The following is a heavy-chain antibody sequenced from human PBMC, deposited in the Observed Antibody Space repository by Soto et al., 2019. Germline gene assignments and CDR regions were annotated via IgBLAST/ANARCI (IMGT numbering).Heavy chain of an antibody. D-gene: IGHD7-27*01. Sequence: QVQLVESGGGVVQPGRSLRLSCAASGFTFSSYGMHWVRQAPGKGLEWVALISYEGSNKYYADSVKGRFTISRDNSKNTLYLQMNSLRTEDTAVYYCAKDLGHGGRGAFDIWGQGTMVTVSS. J-gene: IGHJ3*02. CDR1: GFTFSSYG. CDR3: AKDLGHGGRGAFDI. V-gene: IGHV3-30*18. CDR2: ISYEGSNK.